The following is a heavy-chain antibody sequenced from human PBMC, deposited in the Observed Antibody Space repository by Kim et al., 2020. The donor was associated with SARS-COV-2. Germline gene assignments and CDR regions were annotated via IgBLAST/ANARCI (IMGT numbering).Heavy chain of an antibody. D-gene: IGHD2-2*01. CDR3: AGDASRYFDL. Sequence: SETLSLTCTVSGGSISPYYWSWIRQPAGKGLEWIGRLYASGGTTYNSSLQNRVTMSVDTSRNQFSLRLRSVTAADTAVYFCAGDASRYFDLWGRGSLVTV. J-gene: IGHJ2*01. V-gene: IGHV4-4*07. CDR2: LYASGGT. CDR1: GGSISPYY.